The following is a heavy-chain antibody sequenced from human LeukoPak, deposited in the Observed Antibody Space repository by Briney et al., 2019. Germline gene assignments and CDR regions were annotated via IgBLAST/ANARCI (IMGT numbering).Heavy chain of an antibody. V-gene: IGHV3-30*02. CDR2: IWYDGSKK. Sequence: GGSLRLSCAASGFSFSSYGMNWVRQAPGKGLEWVAVIWYDGSKKYYVDSVKGRFTISRDNSKNTLYLQMSSLRAEDTAVYYCVNIRGAVKDAFDIWGQGTMVTVSS. D-gene: IGHD1-26*01. CDR1: GFSFSSYG. CDR3: VNIRGAVKDAFDI. J-gene: IGHJ3*02.